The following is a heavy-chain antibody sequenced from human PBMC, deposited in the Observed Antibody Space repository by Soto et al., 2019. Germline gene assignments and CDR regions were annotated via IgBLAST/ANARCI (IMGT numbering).Heavy chain of an antibody. CDR1: AFTFSAYS. CDR3: AREPVTTKWFFDN. CDR2: LSSDGGIT. J-gene: IGHJ4*02. Sequence: QVQVTESGGGVVQPGGSLRLSCATSAFTFSAYSMHWFRQAPGKGLEWVAVLSSDGGITIYADSVKGRFTISRDNSKNTLHLQMNSLRLEDTALYYCAREPVTTKWFFDNWGQGILVVVSS. V-gene: IGHV3-30*14. D-gene: IGHD2-8*01.